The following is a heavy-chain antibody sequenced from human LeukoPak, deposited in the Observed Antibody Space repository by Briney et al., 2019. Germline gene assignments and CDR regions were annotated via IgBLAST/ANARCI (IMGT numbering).Heavy chain of an antibody. CDR2: IYHSGST. V-gene: IGHV4-30-2*01. Sequence: PSQTLSLTCTVSGGSISSGGYYWSWIRQPPGKGLEWIGYIYHSGSTYYNPSLKSRVTMSVDTSKNQFSLKLSSVTAADTAVYYCARLVRVEDFWSATHYYMDVWGKGTTVTVSS. D-gene: IGHD3-3*01. CDR1: GGSISSGGYY. CDR3: ARLVRVEDFWSATHYYMDV. J-gene: IGHJ6*03.